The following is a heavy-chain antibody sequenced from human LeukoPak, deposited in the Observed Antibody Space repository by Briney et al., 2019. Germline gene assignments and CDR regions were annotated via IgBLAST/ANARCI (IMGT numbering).Heavy chain of an antibody. V-gene: IGHV4-34*01. D-gene: IGHD3-16*01. CDR2: INYSGST. J-gene: IGHJ6*02. CDR1: GGSLTGYH. CDR3: ARIQDLVRFYQCHYYYGMDV. Sequence: ASETLSLTCAVNGGSLTGYHWSWIRQPPGKGLEWIGEINYSGSTKYNPSLKSRVTISVDTSKNQFSLNLRSVTAADTAVYYCARIQDLVRFYQCHYYYGMDVWGQGTTVTVSS.